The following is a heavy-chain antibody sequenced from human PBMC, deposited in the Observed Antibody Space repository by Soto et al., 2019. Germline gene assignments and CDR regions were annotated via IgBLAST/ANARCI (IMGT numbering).Heavy chain of an antibody. D-gene: IGHD2-15*01. J-gene: IGHJ3*02. CDR2: IHYSGST. CDR3: ARAVVVAATLDAFDI. CDR1: GGSISSGGYY. V-gene: IGHV4-31*03. Sequence: QVQLQESGPGLVKPSQTLSLTCTVSGGSISSGGYYWSWIRQHPGKGLEGVGYIHYSGSTYYIPSLKSRVTIAVDTSKNQFSLKLSSVTSADTAVYYCARAVVVAATLDAFDIWGQGTMVTVSS.